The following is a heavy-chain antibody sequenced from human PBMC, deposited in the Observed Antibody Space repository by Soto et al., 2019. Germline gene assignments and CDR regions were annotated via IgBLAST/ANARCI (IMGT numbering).Heavy chain of an antibody. J-gene: IGHJ4*02. CDR2: IYYSARA. D-gene: IGHD6-19*01. CDR3: ARGSSGWPPRFDY. CDR1: GGPISSYY. Sequence: QVQLQESGPGLVKPSETLSLNCTVSGGPISSYYWSWVRQSPRKGLELLGYIYYSARANYNPPLKSRIPPSVDTSTHQLSLELRSASAADAAVYYCARGSSGWPPRFDYWGQCTLVTLSS. V-gene: IGHV4-59*01.